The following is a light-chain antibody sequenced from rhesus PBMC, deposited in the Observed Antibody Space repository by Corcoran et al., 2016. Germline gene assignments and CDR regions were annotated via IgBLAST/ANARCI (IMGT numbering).Light chain of an antibody. CDR1: QSVRSS. CDR3: QQYRNWPHA. CDR2: DTS. Sequence: EIVLTQSPATLSLSPGERATLSCRASQSVRSSLAWYQQKPEQAPRLLIYDTSSRAPGIPDRFSGSGAGTAFTLTISSLEPEDFALYYCQQYRNWPHAFGQGTKVEIK. J-gene: IGKJ1*01. V-gene: IGKV3-42*03.